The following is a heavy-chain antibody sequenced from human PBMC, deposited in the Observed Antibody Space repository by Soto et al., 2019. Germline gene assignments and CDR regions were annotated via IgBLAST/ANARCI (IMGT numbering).Heavy chain of an antibody. CDR2: ISFNGSRT. J-gene: IGHJ4*02. D-gene: IGHD1-26*01. Sequence: GSLRLSCAASGFTFSRHAIHWVRQAPGKGLEWVAVISFNGSRTYYADSVKGRFTISRDNSKDTLYLQMNSLRAEDTAVYYCARGGFNSAYYFYCDYWGQGTLVTVSS. V-gene: IGHV3-30-3*01. CDR3: ARGGFNSAYYFYCDY. CDR1: GFTFSRHA.